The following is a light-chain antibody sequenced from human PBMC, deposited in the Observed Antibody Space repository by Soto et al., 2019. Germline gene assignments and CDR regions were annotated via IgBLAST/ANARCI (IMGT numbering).Light chain of an antibody. V-gene: IGKV3-15*01. J-gene: IGKJ1*01. CDR1: QSLSNK. CDR3: QQYNNWPT. Sequence: EIVMTQSPATLSVSPGQRATLSCRASQSLSNKLAWYQQKPGQAPRLLIYGASTRATGIPARFSGSVSGTEFTLTISSLQSEDFAVYYCQQYNNWPTFGQGTKVEVK. CDR2: GAS.